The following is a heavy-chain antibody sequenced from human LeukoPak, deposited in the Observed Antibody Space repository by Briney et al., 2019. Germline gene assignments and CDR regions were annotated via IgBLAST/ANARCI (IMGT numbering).Heavy chain of an antibody. V-gene: IGHV4-39*07. Sequence: SETLSLTCTVSGGSISSSSYYWGWIRQPPGKGLEWIGSIYYSGSTYYNPSLKSRVTISVDTSKNQFSLKLSSVTAADTAVYYCARDRPTTVTTYYYYYMDVWGKGTTVTVSS. CDR3: ARDRPTTVTTYYYYYMDV. CDR1: GGSISSSSYY. CDR2: IYYSGST. J-gene: IGHJ6*03. D-gene: IGHD4-17*01.